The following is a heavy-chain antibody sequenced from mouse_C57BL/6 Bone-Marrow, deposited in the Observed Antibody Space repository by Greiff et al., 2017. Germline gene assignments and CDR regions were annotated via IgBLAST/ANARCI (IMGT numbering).Heavy chain of an antibody. Sequence: QVQLQQSGAELARPGASVTMSCKASGYTFTSYTMHWVKQRPGQGLEWIGYINPSSGYTKYNQKFKDKATLTADKSSSTAYMQLSSLTSEDSAVYYCARLGRGGYFDYWGQGTTRTVSS. CDR1: GYTFTSYT. V-gene: IGHV1-4*01. CDR2: INPSSGYT. CDR3: ARLGRGGYFDY. D-gene: IGHD4-1*01. J-gene: IGHJ2*01.